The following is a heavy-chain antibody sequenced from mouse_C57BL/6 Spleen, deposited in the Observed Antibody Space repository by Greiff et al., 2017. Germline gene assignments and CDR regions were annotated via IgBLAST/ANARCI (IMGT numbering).Heavy chain of an antibody. Sequence: VQLKESGPGMVKPSQSLSLTCTVTGYSITSGYDWHWIRHFPGNKLEWMGYISYSGSTNYNPSLKSRISITHDTSKNHFFLKLNSVTTEDTATYYCARDGGYYLFAYWGQGTLVTVSA. D-gene: IGHD2-3*01. CDR3: ARDGGYYLFAY. V-gene: IGHV3-1*01. J-gene: IGHJ3*01. CDR1: GYSITSGYD. CDR2: ISYSGST.